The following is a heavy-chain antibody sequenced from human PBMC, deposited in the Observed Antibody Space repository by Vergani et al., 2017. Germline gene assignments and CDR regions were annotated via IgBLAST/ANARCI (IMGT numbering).Heavy chain of an antibody. J-gene: IGHJ2*01. V-gene: IGHV1-69*12. CDR3: ARGGYYYDSSGYYPYWYFDL. CDR1: GGTFSSYA. D-gene: IGHD3-22*01. CDR2: IIPIFGTA. Sequence: QVQLVQSGAEVKKPGSSVKVSCKASGGTFSSYAISWVRQAPGQGLEWMGGIIPIFGTANYAQKFQGRVTITADESTSTAYMGLSSLRSEDTAVYYCARGGYYYDSSGYYPYWYFDLWGRGTLVTVSS.